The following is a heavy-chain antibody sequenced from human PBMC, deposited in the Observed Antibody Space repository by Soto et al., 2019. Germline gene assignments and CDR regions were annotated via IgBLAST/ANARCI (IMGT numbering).Heavy chain of an antibody. CDR3: ANGITDSSSWGPRYYYGMDV. CDR1: GYTFTSYA. D-gene: IGHD6-13*01. V-gene: IGHV1-3*01. Sequence: QVQLVQSGAEVKKPGASVKVSCKASGYTFTSYAMHWVRQAPGQRLEWMGWINAGNGNTKYSQKFQGRVTITRDTSASTAYMELSSLRSEDTAVYYCANGITDSSSWGPRYYYGMDVWGQGTTVTVSS. CDR2: INAGNGNT. J-gene: IGHJ6*02.